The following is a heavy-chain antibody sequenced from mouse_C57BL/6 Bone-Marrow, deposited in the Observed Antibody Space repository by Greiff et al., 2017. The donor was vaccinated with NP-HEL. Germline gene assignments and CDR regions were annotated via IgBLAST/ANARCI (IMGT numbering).Heavy chain of an antibody. CDR3: ANYGPAWFAY. Sequence: VQLQQPGTELVKPGASVKLSCKASGYTFTSYWMHWVKQRTEQGLEWIGRIDPEDGETKYVQKFQGKATITADTSSNTAYLQLSSLTSEDTAVYYCANYGPAWFAYWGQGTLVTVSA. J-gene: IGHJ3*01. V-gene: IGHV14-2*01. D-gene: IGHD1-1*02. CDR2: IDPEDGET. CDR1: GYTFTSYW.